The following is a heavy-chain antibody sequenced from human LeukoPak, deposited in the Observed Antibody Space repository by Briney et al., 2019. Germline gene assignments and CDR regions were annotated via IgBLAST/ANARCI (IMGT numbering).Heavy chain of an antibody. CDR2: INTDGSST. CDR1: GFTFSSYW. CDR3: ARDPYSSGWYGWFDP. J-gene: IGHJ5*02. Sequence: GGSLRLSCAASGFTFSSYWMHWVRQAPGKGLVWVSRINTDGSSTTFADSAKGRFTISRDNAKNTLYLQMNSLRAEDTAVCYCARDPYSSGWYGWFDPWGQGTLVTVSS. V-gene: IGHV3-74*01. D-gene: IGHD6-19*01.